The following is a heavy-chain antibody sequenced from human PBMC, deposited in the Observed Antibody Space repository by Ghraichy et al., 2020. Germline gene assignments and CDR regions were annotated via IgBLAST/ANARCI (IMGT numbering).Heavy chain of an antibody. Sequence: GESLNISCAASGFTFSSYSMNWVRQAPGKGLEWVSSISSSSSYIYYADSVKGRFTISRDNAKNSLYLQMNSLRAEDTAVYYCAREVVHGSGSYYSFDYWGQGTLVTVSS. V-gene: IGHV3-21*01. CDR2: ISSSSSYI. J-gene: IGHJ4*02. CDR1: GFTFSSYS. D-gene: IGHD3-10*01. CDR3: AREVVHGSGSYYSFDY.